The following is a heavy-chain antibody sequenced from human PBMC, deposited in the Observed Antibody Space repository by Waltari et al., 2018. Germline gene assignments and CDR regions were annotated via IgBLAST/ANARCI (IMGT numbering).Heavy chain of an antibody. J-gene: IGHJ4*02. V-gene: IGHV4-39*07. CDR2: NYYSGST. D-gene: IGHD2-2*01. Sequence: QLQLQESGPGLVKPSETLSLTCPVSGGSISSSSYYWGWIRQPPGKGLEWIRCNYYSGSTYYNPTLKIRVTISVDTSKIPLSLRLVSVTAADTAVYYCAIDEVVPAAGFDYWGQGTLVTVSS. CDR1: GGSISSSSYY. CDR3: AIDEVVPAAGFDY.